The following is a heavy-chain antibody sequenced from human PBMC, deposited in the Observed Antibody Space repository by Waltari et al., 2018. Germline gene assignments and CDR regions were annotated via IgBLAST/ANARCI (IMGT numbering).Heavy chain of an antibody. CDR2: INHSGST. J-gene: IGHJ4*02. V-gene: IGHV4-34*01. CDR1: GGSFSGYY. Sequence: QVQLQQWGAGLLKPSETLPLTCSVDGGSFSGYYWRWIRKPPGKGLGGIGEINHSGSTNYNPSLKSRVTISVDTSKNQFSLKLSSVTAADTAVYYCARVLGDYWGQGTLVTVSS. D-gene: IGHD3-16*01. CDR3: ARVLGDY.